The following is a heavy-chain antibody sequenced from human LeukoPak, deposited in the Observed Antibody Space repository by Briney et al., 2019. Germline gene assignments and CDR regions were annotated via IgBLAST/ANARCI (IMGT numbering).Heavy chain of an antibody. CDR2: INHSGST. Sequence: PSETLSLTCAVYGGSFSGYYWSWIRQPPGKGLEWIGEINHSGSTNYNPSLKSRVTISVDTSKNQFSLKLSSVTAADTAVYYCARRYSSKFDYWGQGTLVTVSS. J-gene: IGHJ4*02. CDR3: ARRYSSKFDY. CDR1: GGSFSGYY. D-gene: IGHD6-13*01. V-gene: IGHV4-34*01.